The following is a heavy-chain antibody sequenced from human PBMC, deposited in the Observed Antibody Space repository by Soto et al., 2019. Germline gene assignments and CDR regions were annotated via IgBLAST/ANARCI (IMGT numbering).Heavy chain of an antibody. V-gene: IGHV4-30-4*08. Sequence: SETLSLTCTVSGGSISSDYYHWTWIRQSPERGLEWIGYIHHSGSILYNPALKSRVTISVDTSKNQFSLHLSSVTAADTAVYXXXREDDXXXXLDVXGQGTTVTVSS. J-gene: IGHJ6*02. CDR1: GGSISSDYYH. CDR2: IHHSGSI. CDR3: XREDDXXXXLDV. D-gene: IGHD1-1*01.